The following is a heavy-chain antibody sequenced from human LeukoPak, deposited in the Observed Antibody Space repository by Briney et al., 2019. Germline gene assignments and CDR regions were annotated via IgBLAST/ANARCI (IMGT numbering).Heavy chain of an antibody. CDR1: GFTFSSYG. J-gene: IGHJ4*02. Sequence: GGSLRLSCAASGFTFSSYGMHWVRQAPGKGLEWVALIWYDGNNKYYADSVKGRFTISRDNSKNTLYLQLNSLRAEDTAVYYCARDSDWAFDYWGQGSLVTVSS. CDR2: IWYDGNNK. V-gene: IGHV3-33*01. D-gene: IGHD3-9*01. CDR3: ARDSDWAFDY.